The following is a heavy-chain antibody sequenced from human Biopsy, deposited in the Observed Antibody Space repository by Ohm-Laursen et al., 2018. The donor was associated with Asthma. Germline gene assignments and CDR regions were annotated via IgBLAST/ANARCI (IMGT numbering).Heavy chain of an antibody. CDR2: ISYDGNHK. V-gene: IGHV3-30*18. J-gene: IGHJ4*02. CDR3: AKRRGYSGHDNDY. Sequence: SLRLSCTASGFMFRNFGMHWVRQAPGKGLEWVAVISYDGNHKFYENSVKGRFTISRDNSKNTLYLQMNSLRTEDTAVYYCAKRRGYSGHDNDYWGQGTLVSVSS. D-gene: IGHD5-12*01. CDR1: GFMFRNFG.